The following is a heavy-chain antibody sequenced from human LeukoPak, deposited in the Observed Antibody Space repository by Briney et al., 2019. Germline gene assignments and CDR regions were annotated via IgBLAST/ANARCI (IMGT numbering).Heavy chain of an antibody. D-gene: IGHD6-19*01. Sequence: GGSLRLSCAASGFSVSDKYMGWVRQAPGKGLEWVSVIYTGGDTFYPDSVRGRFSISRDTSRNMVNLQMNSLRAEDTALYYCTSGQMFTSGGFDDWGRGTLVTVSS. J-gene: IGHJ4*02. V-gene: IGHV3-53*01. CDR2: IYTGGDT. CDR3: TSGQMFTSGGFDD. CDR1: GFSVSDKY.